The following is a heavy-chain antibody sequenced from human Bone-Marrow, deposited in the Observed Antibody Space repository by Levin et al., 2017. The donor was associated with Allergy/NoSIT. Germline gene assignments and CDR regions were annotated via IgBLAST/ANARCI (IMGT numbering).Heavy chain of an antibody. Sequence: GESLKISCAASGFTFSDHHMDWVRQAPGKGLEWVGRIRNKAKGYATEYAASVKGRFTISRDNSKNSLFLQMNSPKTEDTAMYYCTRDGGYCSGGSCYSIFDYWGQGTLVTVSS. CDR2: IRNKAKGYAT. CDR3: TRDGGYCSGGSCYSIFDY. D-gene: IGHD2-15*01. CDR1: GFTFSDHH. J-gene: IGHJ4*02. V-gene: IGHV3-72*01.